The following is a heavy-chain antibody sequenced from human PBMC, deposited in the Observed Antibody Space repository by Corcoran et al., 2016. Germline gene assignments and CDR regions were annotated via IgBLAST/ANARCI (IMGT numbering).Heavy chain of an antibody. CDR2: INNSGST. CDR3: ARGILLTYCSITSCYARSRHYYGMDV. D-gene: IGHD2-2*01. CDR1: GGSFSGYY. J-gene: IGHJ6*02. V-gene: IGHV4-34*01. Sequence: QVQLQQWGAGLLKPSETLSLTCAVYGGSFSGYYWSWIRQPPGTGLEWIGEINNSGSTNYNPSLKSRVTISVDTSNNQFSLKLSSVTAADTAVYYCARGILLTYCSITSCYARSRHYYGMDVWGQGTTVTVSS.